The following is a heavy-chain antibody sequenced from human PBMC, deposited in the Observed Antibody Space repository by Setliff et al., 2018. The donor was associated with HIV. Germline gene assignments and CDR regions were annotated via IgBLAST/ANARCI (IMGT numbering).Heavy chain of an antibody. D-gene: IGHD7-27*01. CDR1: GFTFGDYA. CDR2: IRNKAFGETT. J-gene: IGHJ4*02. V-gene: IGHV3-49*03. CDR3: ARSDWGSKDDY. Sequence: GGPLRLSCTASGFTFGDYAMSWFRQAPGKGLEWVGFIRNKAFGETTDYAASVKGRFTFSRDDSKGIAYLQMNSLKTEDTAVYYCARSDWGSKDDYWGQGTLVTVSS.